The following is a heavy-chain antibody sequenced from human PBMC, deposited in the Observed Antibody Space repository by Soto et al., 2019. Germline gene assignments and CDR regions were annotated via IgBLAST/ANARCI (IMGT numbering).Heavy chain of an antibody. V-gene: IGHV3-13*01. D-gene: IGHD6-19*01. J-gene: IGHJ6*02. CDR1: GFTFSSYD. CDR3: ARETRGTAVAGYYYGMDV. CDR2: IGTAGDT. Sequence: GGSLRLSCAASGFTFSSYDMHWVRQATGKGLEWVSAIGTAGDTYYPGSVKGRFTISRENAKNSLYLQMNSLRAEDTAVYYCARETRGTAVAGYYYGMDVWGQGTTVTVSS.